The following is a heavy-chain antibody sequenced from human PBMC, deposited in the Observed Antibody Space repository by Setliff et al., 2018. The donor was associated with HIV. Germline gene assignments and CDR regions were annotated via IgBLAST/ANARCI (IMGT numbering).Heavy chain of an antibody. Sequence: PGGSLRLSCAASGITFSSYAMSWVRQAPGKGLEWVSGISGSGGSTYYADSVTGRFTISRDDSKNTLYLQMNSLRAEDTAVYYCAKDKGQKYADYWGQGTVVTVSS. CDR1: GITFSSYA. CDR3: AKDKGQKYADY. CDR2: ISGSGGST. J-gene: IGHJ4*02. V-gene: IGHV3-23*01. D-gene: IGHD3-10*01.